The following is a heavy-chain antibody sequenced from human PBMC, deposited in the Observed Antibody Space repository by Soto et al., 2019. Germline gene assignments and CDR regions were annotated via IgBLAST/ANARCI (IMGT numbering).Heavy chain of an antibody. CDR1: GFTFSDHY. J-gene: IGHJ3*02. CDR2: ISGSGNTI. Sequence: QVQLVESGGGLVKPGGSLRLSCAASGFTFSDHYMSWIRQAPGKGLEWVSYISGSGNTIYYADSVKGRFTISRDNARDSLYLQMNSLRADDTAVYFCARGLRSSSWYDGFLIWGQGTMVTVSS. CDR3: ARGLRSSSWYDGFLI. V-gene: IGHV3-11*01. D-gene: IGHD6-13*01.